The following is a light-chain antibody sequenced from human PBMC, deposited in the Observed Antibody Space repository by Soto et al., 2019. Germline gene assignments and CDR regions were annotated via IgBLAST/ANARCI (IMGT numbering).Light chain of an antibody. V-gene: IGKV1D-8*03. CDR3: QQYYSFPIT. Sequence: VIWMTQSPSLLSASTGDRVTISCRMSQGIRSYLAWYQQKPGKAPELLIYAASTLQSGVPSRFSGSGSGTDFTLTISCLQSEDFATYCCQQYYSFPITFGQGTRLEIK. J-gene: IGKJ5*01. CDR1: QGIRSY. CDR2: AAS.